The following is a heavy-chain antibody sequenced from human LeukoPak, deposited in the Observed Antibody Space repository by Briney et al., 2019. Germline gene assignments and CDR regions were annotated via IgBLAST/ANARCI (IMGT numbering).Heavy chain of an antibody. CDR2: ISDSGAGT. D-gene: IGHD2-2*01. CDR1: GFTFSSYA. CDR3: AKVAAVPAGMGYSDY. V-gene: IGHV3-23*01. J-gene: IGHJ4*02. Sequence: GGSLRLSCAASGFTFSSYAMSWVRQAPGKGLEWVSSISDSGAGTYYTDSVKGRFTISRDNPKNTLYLQMNSLRADDTAVYYCAKVAAVPAGMGYSDYWGQGTLVTVSS.